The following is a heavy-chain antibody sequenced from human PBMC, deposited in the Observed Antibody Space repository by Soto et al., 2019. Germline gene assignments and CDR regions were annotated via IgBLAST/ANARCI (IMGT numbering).Heavy chain of an antibody. Sequence: PSETLSLTCTVSGGSISSGGYYWSWIRQPPGKGLEWIGYIYYSGSTNYNPSLKSRVTISVDTSKNQFSLKLSSVTAADTAVYYCARAPYNWNRNWFDPWGQGTLVTVSS. V-gene: IGHV4-61*08. J-gene: IGHJ5*02. CDR2: IYYSGST. CDR1: GGSISSGGYY. CDR3: ARAPYNWNRNWFDP. D-gene: IGHD1-20*01.